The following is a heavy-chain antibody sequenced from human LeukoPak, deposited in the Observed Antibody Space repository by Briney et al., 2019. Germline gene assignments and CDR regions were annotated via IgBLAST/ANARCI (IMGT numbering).Heavy chain of an antibody. Sequence: SQTLSLTCAVSGGSISSGGYSWSWIRQPPGKGLEWIGYIYHSGSTYYNPSLKSRVTISVDTSKNQFSLKLSSVTAADTAVYYCARGSIAAAGTIYYFDYWGQGTLVTVSS. J-gene: IGHJ4*02. CDR2: IYHSGST. CDR1: GGSISSGGYS. V-gene: IGHV4-30-2*01. D-gene: IGHD6-13*01. CDR3: ARGSIAAAGTIYYFDY.